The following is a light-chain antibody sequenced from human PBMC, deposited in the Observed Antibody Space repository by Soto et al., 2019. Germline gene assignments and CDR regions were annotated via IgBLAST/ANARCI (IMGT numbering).Light chain of an antibody. CDR1: QSVSSN. Sequence: EIVMTQSPATLSLSPGERATLSCRASQSVSSNLAWYQQKPGQAPRLLIYGASTRATGIPARFSGSGSGTEFTLTIRSLQSADFAFYYCQQYSNWPPMYTFGQGTKLEIK. CDR2: GAS. J-gene: IGKJ2*01. V-gene: IGKV3-15*01. CDR3: QQYSNWPPMYT.